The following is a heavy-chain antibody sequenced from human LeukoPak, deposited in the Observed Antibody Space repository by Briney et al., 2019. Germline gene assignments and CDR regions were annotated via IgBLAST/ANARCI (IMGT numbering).Heavy chain of an antibody. J-gene: IGHJ5*02. D-gene: IGHD3/OR15-3a*01. CDR1: GFTFSSYW. Sequence: PGGSLRLSCAASGFTFSSYWMHWVRQAPGKGLVWVSHINSEGSSTSYADSVKGRFTISRDNAKNTLYLQMNSLRAEDTAVYYCASRAAWTIPPWGQGTLVTVSS. CDR3: ASRAAWTIPP. V-gene: IGHV3-74*01. CDR2: INSEGSST.